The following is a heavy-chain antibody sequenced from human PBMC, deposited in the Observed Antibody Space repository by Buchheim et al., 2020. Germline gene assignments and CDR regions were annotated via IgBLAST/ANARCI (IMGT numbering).Heavy chain of an antibody. J-gene: IGHJ4*02. CDR1: GFTFSSCS. Sequence: EVQLLESGGGLVQPGGSLRLSCAASGFTFSSCSMSWVRQTPGKGLEWVADISASGDETYYADSVKGRFTISRDKSKSALYLQMNSLRAEDTAVYYCAKGRSSVDYWGQGTL. CDR2: ISASGDET. V-gene: IGHV3-23*01. CDR3: AKGRSSVDY.